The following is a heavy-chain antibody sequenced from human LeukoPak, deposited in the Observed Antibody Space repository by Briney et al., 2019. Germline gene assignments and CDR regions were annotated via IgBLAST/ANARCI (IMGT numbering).Heavy chain of an antibody. J-gene: IGHJ3*02. CDR2: INPSGGST. CDR3: AREALGVCSSTSCYNAFDI. D-gene: IGHD2-2*02. CDR1: GYTFTSYY. V-gene: IGHV1-46*01. Sequence: ASVKVSCKASGYTFTSYYMHWVRQAPGQGLEWMGIINPSGGSTSYAQKFQGRVTMTRDTSTSTVYMELSSLRSEDTAVYYCAREALGVCSSTSCYNAFDIWGQGTMVTVSS.